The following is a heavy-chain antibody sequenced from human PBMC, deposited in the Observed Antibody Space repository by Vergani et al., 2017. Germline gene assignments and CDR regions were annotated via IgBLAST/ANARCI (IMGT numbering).Heavy chain of an antibody. CDR1: GYTFTSYG. D-gene: IGHD3-22*01. J-gene: IGHJ4*02. CDR3: ARPTNWAYYDSSGYFDY. V-gene: IGHV1-18*01. CDR2: ISAYNGNT. Sequence: QVQLVQSGAEVKKPGASVKVSCKASGYTFTSYGISWVRQAPGQGLEWMGWISAYNGNTNYAQKLQGRVTLTTDTSTSTAYMELRSLRSDDTAVYYCARPTNWAYYDSSGYFDYWGQGTLVTVSS.